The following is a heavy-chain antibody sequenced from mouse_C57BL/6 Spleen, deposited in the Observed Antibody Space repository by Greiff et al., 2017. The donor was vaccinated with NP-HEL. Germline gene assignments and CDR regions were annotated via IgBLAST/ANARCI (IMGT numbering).Heavy chain of an antibody. J-gene: IGHJ4*01. CDR1: GYTFTSYT. CDR2: INPSSGYT. V-gene: IGHV1-4*01. CDR3: ARSGDYFYAMDY. D-gene: IGHD1-1*01. Sequence: QVQLQQSGAELARPGASVKMSCKASGYTFTSYTMHWVKQRPGQGLEWIGYINPSSGYTKYNQKFKDKATLTADKSSSTAYMQLSSLTSEDSAVYDCARSGDYFYAMDYWGQGTSVTVSS.